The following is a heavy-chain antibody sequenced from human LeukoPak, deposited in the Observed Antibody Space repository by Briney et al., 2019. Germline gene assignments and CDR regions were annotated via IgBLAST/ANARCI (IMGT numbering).Heavy chain of an antibody. CDR3: ARDLVPSDAFDI. D-gene: IGHD2-8*02. CDR1: GFTFSDYY. V-gene: IGHV3-11*06. J-gene: IGHJ3*02. Sequence: GGSLRLSCAASGFTFSDYYMSWIRQAPGKGLEWVSYISSSSSYTNYADFVKGRFTISRDNAKNSLYLQMNSLRAEDTAVYYCARDLVPSDAFDIWGQGTMVTVSS. CDR2: ISSSSSYT.